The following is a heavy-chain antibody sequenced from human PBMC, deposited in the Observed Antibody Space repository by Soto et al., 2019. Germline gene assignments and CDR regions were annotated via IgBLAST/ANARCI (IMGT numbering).Heavy chain of an antibody. CDR2: IYYSGST. V-gene: IGHV4-61*01. CDR3: ARGPIVLLWFGEPQTGFDP. Sequence: PSETLSLTCAVSGGSISSGCYCWSWISQHPGKGLEWIGYIYYSGSTNYNPSLKSRVTISVDTSKNQFSLKLSSVTAADTAVYYCARGPIVLLWFGEPQTGFDPWGQGTLVTVSS. D-gene: IGHD3-10*01. J-gene: IGHJ5*02. CDR1: GGSISSGCYC.